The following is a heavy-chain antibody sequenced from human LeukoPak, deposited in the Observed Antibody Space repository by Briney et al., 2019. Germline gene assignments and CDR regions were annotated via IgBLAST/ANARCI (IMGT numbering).Heavy chain of an antibody. CDR2: IYYSGNT. CDR1: GVSISSSNSY. Sequence: SETLSLTCTVSGVSISSSNSYWGWIRQPPGKGLERIGSIYYSGNTYYNASLKSQVSISIDTSKNQFSLRLTSVTAADTAVYYCARYYYDSSGYAIYYYYMDVWGKGTTVTISS. D-gene: IGHD3-22*01. V-gene: IGHV4-39*01. J-gene: IGHJ6*03. CDR3: ARYYYDSSGYAIYYYYMDV.